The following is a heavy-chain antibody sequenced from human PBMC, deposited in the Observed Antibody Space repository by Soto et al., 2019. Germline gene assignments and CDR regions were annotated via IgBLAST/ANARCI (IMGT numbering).Heavy chain of an antibody. CDR3: AISYCSGGSCYKDGAFDI. CDR2: TYYRSKWYN. J-gene: IGHJ3*02. CDR1: GDSVSSNSAA. Sequence: SQTLSLTCAISGDSVSSNSAAWNWIRQSQSKALRWLGRTYYRSKWYNDYAVSVKSRITINPDTSKNQFSLQLNSVTPEDTAVYYCAISYCSGGSCYKDGAFDIWGQGTMVTVSS. V-gene: IGHV6-1*01. D-gene: IGHD2-15*01.